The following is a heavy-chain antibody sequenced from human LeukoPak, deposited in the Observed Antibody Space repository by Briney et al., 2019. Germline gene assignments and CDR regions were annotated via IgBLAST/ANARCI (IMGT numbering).Heavy chain of an antibody. CDR3: ARIQPRIAAAFDY. CDR1: GYIFTGYY. V-gene: IGHV1-2*02. Sequence: ASVKVSCKASGYIFTGYYMHWVRQAPGQGLEWMGWINPNSGGTNYAQKFQGRVTMTRDTSISTAYMELSRLRSDDTAVYYCARIQPRIAAAFDYWGQGTLVTVSS. J-gene: IGHJ4*02. CDR2: INPNSGGT. D-gene: IGHD6-13*01.